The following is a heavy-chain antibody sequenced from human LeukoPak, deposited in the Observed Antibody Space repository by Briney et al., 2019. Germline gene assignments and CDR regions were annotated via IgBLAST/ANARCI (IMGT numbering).Heavy chain of an antibody. CDR2: IYTSGST. CDR1: GGSISSYY. J-gene: IGHJ3*02. D-gene: IGHD3-22*01. Sequence: SETLSLTCTVSGGSISSYYWSWIRQPAGKGLEWIGHIYTSGSTNYNPSLKSRVTMSVDTSKNQFSLKLSSVTAADTAVYYCARDRSPTYYYDSSGYYPDAFDIWGQGTMVTVSS. CDR3: ARDRSPTYYYDSSGYYPDAFDI. V-gene: IGHV4-4*07.